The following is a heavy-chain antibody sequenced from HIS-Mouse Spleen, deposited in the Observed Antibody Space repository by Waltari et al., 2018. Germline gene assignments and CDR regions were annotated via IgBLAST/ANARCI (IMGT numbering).Heavy chain of an antibody. V-gene: IGHV3-23*01. CDR1: GFTFSSYA. Sequence: EVQLLESGGGLVQPGGSLRLSCAASGFTFSSYAMSWVRQAPGKGLEWVSAISGSGCSTYYADSVKGRFTISRDNSKNTLYLQMNSRRAEDTAVYYCAKGGYSSSWYFHWGQGTLVTVSS. CDR2: ISGSGCST. CDR3: AKGGYSSSWYFH. J-gene: IGHJ4*02. D-gene: IGHD6-13*01.